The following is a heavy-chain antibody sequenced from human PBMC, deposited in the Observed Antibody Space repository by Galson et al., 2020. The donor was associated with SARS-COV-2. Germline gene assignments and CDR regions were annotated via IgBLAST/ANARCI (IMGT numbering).Heavy chain of an antibody. V-gene: IGHV1-69*08. J-gene: IGHJ3*01. Sequence: ASVKVSCKASGGSFNNYTINWVRQAPGQGLEWMGRIIPISGATNYAQNFHDRVTISADTSSTTAHLELGSLRYDDTAVYWCARDHRGYDGPSLDAFDVWGQRTVVTVSS. CDR3: ARDHRGYDGPSLDAFDV. D-gene: IGHD3-10*01. CDR2: IIPISGAT. CDR1: GGSFNNYT.